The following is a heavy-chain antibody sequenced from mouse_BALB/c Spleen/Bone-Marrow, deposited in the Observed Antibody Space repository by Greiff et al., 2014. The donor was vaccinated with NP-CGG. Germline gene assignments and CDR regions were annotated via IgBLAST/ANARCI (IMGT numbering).Heavy chain of an antibody. CDR1: GYSFTGYY. D-gene: IGHD1-1*01. Sequence: KISFKASGYSFTGYYMHWVKQSHGKSLEWIGYISWYTGATSYNQKFKGKATFTVDTSSSTAYMQFNRLTSEDSAVYYCAAGSSYWYFEVWGAGTTVTVS. J-gene: IGHJ1*01. V-gene: IGHV1S34*01. CDR2: ISWYTGAT. CDR3: AAGSSYWYFEV.